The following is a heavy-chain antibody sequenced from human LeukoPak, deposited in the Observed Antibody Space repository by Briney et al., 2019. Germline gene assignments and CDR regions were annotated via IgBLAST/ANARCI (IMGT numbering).Heavy chain of an antibody. CDR3: ARQSGTYAYYFDY. J-gene: IGHJ4*02. V-gene: IGHV3-66*04. Sequence: PGGSLTLSCAASRFSVSGNYMSWVRQAPGKGLEWVSVTYSGGSTYYADSVRGRFTISRDISTNTLYLQMNSLRAEDTAVYYCARQSGTYAYYFDYWGEGTLVTVSS. D-gene: IGHD1-26*01. CDR2: TYSGGST. CDR1: RFSVSGNY.